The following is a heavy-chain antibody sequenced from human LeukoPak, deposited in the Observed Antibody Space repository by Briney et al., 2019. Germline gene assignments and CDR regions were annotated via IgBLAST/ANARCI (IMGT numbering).Heavy chain of an antibody. CDR2: IYPGDSDT. Sequence: GESLQISCKGSGYIFSTYWIGWVRQMPGKGLEWMGIIYPGDSDTRYSPSFQGQVTISADKSISTAYLQWSSLKASDTAMYYCASSRSGYRGPFDYWGQGTLVTVSS. J-gene: IGHJ4*02. V-gene: IGHV5-51*01. CDR3: ASSRSGYRGPFDY. D-gene: IGHD3-3*01. CDR1: GYIFSTYW.